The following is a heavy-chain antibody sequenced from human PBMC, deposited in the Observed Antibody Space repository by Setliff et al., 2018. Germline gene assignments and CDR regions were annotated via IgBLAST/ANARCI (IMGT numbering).Heavy chain of an antibody. CDR1: GVTLSSLA. D-gene: IGHD1-7*01. Sequence: ASVKVSCKASGVTLSSLAITWVRQAPGQGLEWMGGTIPLLPLPNYAVKFQGRITITADKSTSTAYMELSSLRSEDTAVYYCARNAITGTTKKYYYYMDVWGQGTTVTVSS. V-gene: IGHV1-69*10. CDR2: TIPLLPLP. J-gene: IGHJ6*03. CDR3: ARNAITGTTKKYYYYMDV.